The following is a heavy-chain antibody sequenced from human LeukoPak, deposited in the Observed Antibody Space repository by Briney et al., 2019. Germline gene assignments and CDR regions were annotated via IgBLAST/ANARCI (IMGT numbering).Heavy chain of an antibody. CDR3: AGRHCSDGGCYFAGADPFDY. V-gene: IGHV3-30*03. J-gene: IGHJ4*02. CDR1: GFTFSSYG. Sequence: GSLRLSCAASGFTFSSYGMHWVRQAPGKGLEWVAVISYDGSNKYYADSVKGRFTISRDNSKNTLYLQMNSLRAEDTAVYFCAGRHCSDGGCYFAGADPFDYWGQGTLVTVSS. CDR2: ISYDGSNK. D-gene: IGHD2-15*01.